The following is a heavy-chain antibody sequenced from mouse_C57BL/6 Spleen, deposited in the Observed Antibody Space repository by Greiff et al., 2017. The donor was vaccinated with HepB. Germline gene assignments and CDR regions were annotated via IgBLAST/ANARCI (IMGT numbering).Heavy chain of an antibody. D-gene: IGHD4-1*01. CDR1: GYAFSSSW. CDR2: IYPGDGDT. J-gene: IGHJ4*01. CDR3: ARGLLANWDGAMDY. V-gene: IGHV1-82*01. Sequence: VQLQQSGPELVKPGASVKISCKASGYAFSSSWMNWVKQRPGKGLEWIGRIYPGDGDTNYNGKFKGKATLTADKSSSTAYMQLSSLTSEDSAVYFCARGLLANWDGAMDYWGQGTSVTVSS.